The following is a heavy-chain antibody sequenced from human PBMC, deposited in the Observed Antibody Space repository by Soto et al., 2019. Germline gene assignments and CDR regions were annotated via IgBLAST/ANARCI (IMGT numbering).Heavy chain of an antibody. CDR2: IYHSGST. CDR1: GGSISSSNW. D-gene: IGHD4-17*01. V-gene: IGHV4-4*02. J-gene: IGHJ4*02. Sequence: SETLSLTCAVSGGSISSSNWWSWVRQPPGKGLEWIGEIYHSGSTNYNPSLKSRVTISVDKSKNQFSLKLSSVTAADTAVYYCARDRHDYGDYRYLGEYYFDYWGQGTLVTVSS. CDR3: ARDRHDYGDYRYLGEYYFDY.